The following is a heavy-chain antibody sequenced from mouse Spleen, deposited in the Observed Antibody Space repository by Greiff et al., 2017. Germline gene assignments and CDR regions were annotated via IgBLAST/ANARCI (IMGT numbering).Heavy chain of an antibody. J-gene: IGHJ1*03. V-gene: IGHV1-81*01. CDR2: IYPRNSNI. Sequence: QVQLKESGAELVRPGASVRLSCKASGYTFTTYGVSWVKQRTGQGLEWIGEIYPRNSNIYFNEKFKGKATLTADKSSSTAYMELRSLTSEDSAVDFCATWATILAHWYFDVWGTGTTVTVSS. CDR1: GYTFTTYG. D-gene: IGHD3-1*01. CDR3: ATWATILAHWYFDV.